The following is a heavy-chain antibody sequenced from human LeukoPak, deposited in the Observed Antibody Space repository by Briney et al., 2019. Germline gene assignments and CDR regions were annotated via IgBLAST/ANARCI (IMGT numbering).Heavy chain of an antibody. D-gene: IGHD3-16*01. CDR2: IIPIFGTA. J-gene: IGHJ4*02. CDR1: GGTFSSYA. CDR3: ARDPELVDYLDY. V-gene: IGHV1-69*05. Sequence: ASVKVSCKASGGTFSSYAISWVRQAPGQGLEWMGGIIPIFGTANYAQKFQGRVTMTTDTSTSTAYMELKSLRSDDTAVYYCARDPELVDYLDYWGQGTLVTVSS.